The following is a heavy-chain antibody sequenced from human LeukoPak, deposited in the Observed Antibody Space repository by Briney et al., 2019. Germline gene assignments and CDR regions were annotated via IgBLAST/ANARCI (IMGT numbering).Heavy chain of an antibody. Sequence: GGSLRLSCAASGFTFDDYAMHWVRQAPGKGLEWVSGISWNSGSIGYADSVKGRFTISRDNAKNSLYLQMNSLRAEDTALYYCAKAPGPLIAAAVYFDYWGQGTLVTVSS. CDR3: AKAPGPLIAAAVYFDY. CDR1: GFTFDDYA. CDR2: ISWNSGSI. D-gene: IGHD6-13*01. J-gene: IGHJ4*02. V-gene: IGHV3-9*01.